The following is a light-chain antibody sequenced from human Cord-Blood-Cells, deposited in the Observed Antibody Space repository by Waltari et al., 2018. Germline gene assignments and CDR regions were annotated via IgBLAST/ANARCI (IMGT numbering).Light chain of an antibody. Sequence: QSALTQPASVSGSPGQSITIFCTGTSSDVGGYNYVSWYQQHPGKAPKLMIYEVSNRPSGVSNRFSGSKSGNTASLTISGLQAEDEADYYCSSYTSSSTLDVVFGGGTKLTVL. CDR3: SSYTSSSTLDVV. V-gene: IGLV2-14*01. J-gene: IGLJ2*01. CDR2: EVS. CDR1: SSDVGGYNY.